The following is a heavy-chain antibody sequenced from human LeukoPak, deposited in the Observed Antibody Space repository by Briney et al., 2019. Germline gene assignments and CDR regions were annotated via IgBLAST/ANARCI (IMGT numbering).Heavy chain of an antibody. CDR3: ARHRKNGYSYGRAFDY. CDR2: IHPSGSI. D-gene: IGHD5-18*01. V-gene: IGHV4-34*01. CDR1: GGSSTGYF. Sequence: SETLSLTCGLYGGSSTGYFCSWIRQPPGKGLEWIGDIHPSGSINYSPSLKSRLSISVDTSQNQFSLKLSSVTAADTAVYYCARHRKNGYSYGRAFDYWGQGTLVTVSS. J-gene: IGHJ4*02.